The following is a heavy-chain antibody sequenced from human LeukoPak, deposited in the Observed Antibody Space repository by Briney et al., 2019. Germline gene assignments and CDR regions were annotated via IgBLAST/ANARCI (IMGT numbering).Heavy chain of an antibody. Sequence: SVKVSCKASGHTFTSYAISWVRQAPGQGLEWMGGIIPIFGTANYAQKFQGRVTITADESTSTAYMELSSLRSEDTAVYYCARDLCSGYYCYFDYWGQGTLVTVSS. CDR2: IIPIFGTA. D-gene: IGHD3-22*01. J-gene: IGHJ4*02. V-gene: IGHV1-69*13. CDR3: ARDLCSGYYCYFDY. CDR1: GHTFTSYA.